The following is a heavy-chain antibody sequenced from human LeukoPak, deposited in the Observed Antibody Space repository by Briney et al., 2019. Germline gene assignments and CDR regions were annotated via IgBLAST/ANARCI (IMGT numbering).Heavy chain of an antibody. CDR1: GGSFSGYY. CDR2: INHSGST. Sequence: PSETLSLTCAVYGGSFSGYYWSWIRQPPGKGLEWIGEINHSGSTNYNPSLKSRVTISVDTSKSQFSLRLNSVTAADTAVYYCARQIIRGQYLIHFDYWSQGTLVTVSS. V-gene: IGHV4-34*01. D-gene: IGHD1-26*01. J-gene: IGHJ4*02. CDR3: ARQIIRGQYLIHFDY.